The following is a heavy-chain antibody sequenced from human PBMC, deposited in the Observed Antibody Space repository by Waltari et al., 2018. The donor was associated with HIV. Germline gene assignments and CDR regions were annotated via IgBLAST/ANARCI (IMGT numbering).Heavy chain of an antibody. D-gene: IGHD4-17*01. Sequence: VQLQESGPGLVKPSETLSLTCTVPGGAMTRYYWNWIRPPAGKGLEWIGRISTRGTTYYNPSLRSRVILSVDTSKTQFNLNLYSVTAADAAVYYCARGDYDDYGGRNWFDPWGQGTLVTVSS. CDR1: GGAMTRYY. CDR3: ARGDYDDYGGRNWFDP. V-gene: IGHV4-4*07. CDR2: ISTRGTT. J-gene: IGHJ5*02.